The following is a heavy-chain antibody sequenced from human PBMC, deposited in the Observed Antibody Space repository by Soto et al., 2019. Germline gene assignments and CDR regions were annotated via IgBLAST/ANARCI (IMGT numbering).Heavy chain of an antibody. J-gene: IGHJ4*02. Sequence: SVKVSCKASGGTFSSYTISWVRQAPGQGLEWMGMINPSRGIASYAQKFQGRVTMTRDTSTSTVYMELSSLRSEDTAVYYCAGEYSGYDSHFDYWGQGTLVTVSS. CDR3: AGEYSGYDSHFDY. V-gene: IGHV1-69*02. D-gene: IGHD5-12*01. CDR1: GGTFSSYT. CDR2: INPSRGIA.